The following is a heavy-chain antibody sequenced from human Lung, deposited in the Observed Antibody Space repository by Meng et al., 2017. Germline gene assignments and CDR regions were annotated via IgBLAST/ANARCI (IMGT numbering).Heavy chain of an antibody. CDR3: ARFDISSSGRGDY. V-gene: IGHV4-4*02. J-gene: IGHJ4*02. Sequence: QVQLQESGPGLVKPSGTLSRTCAVSGGSIPSSTWWSWVRQTPGKGLEWFGEIFHSGSTNYNPPLESRVTISVDKSKNQFSLKVYSVTAADTATYYCARFDISSSGRGDYWGQGILVTVSS. D-gene: IGHD1-26*01. CDR1: GGSIPSSTW. CDR2: IFHSGST.